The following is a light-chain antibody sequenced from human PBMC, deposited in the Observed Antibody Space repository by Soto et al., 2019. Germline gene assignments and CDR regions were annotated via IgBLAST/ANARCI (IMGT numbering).Light chain of an antibody. CDR1: QSVSSS. J-gene: IGKJ1*01. CDR3: QQRSDSWT. Sequence: EIVLTQSPATLSLSPGERATLSCRASQSVSSSLAWYQQKPGQAPRLLIYDASNRATGIPARFSGSGSGTDFTLTISSLEPEDFAVYYCQQRSDSWTFGQGTKVDIK. CDR2: DAS. V-gene: IGKV3-11*01.